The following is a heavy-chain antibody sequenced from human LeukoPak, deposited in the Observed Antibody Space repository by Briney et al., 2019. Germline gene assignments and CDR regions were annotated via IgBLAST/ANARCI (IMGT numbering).Heavy chain of an antibody. V-gene: IGHV3-23*01. J-gene: IGHJ4*02. Sequence: GGSLRLSCAASGFTFSSHWMHWVRQVPGKGLVWVSTISDTGGTTYYADSVKGRFTISRDNSKNTLDLQMNSLRAEDTAVYYCAKGGYTSTWRNTFDYWGQGALVTVSS. CDR1: GFTFSSHW. D-gene: IGHD6-13*01. CDR2: ISDTGGTT. CDR3: AKGGYTSTWRNTFDY.